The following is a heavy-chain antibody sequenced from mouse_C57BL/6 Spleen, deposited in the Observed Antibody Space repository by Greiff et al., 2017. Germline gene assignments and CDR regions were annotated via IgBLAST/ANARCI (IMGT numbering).Heavy chain of an antibody. V-gene: IGHV1-80*01. Sequence: VQLQQSGAELVKPGASVKISCKASGYAFSSYWMNWVKQRPGKGLEWIGQIYPGDGDTNYNGKFKGKATLTADKSSSTAYMQLSSLTSEDSAVYFCAPIYYYGSSGNWFAYWGQGTLVTVSA. CDR1: GYAFSSYW. CDR2: IYPGDGDT. D-gene: IGHD1-1*01. CDR3: APIYYYGSSGNWFAY. J-gene: IGHJ3*01.